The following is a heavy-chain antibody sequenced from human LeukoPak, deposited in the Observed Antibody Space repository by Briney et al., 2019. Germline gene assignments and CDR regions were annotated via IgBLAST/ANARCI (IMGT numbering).Heavy chain of an antibody. V-gene: IGHV3-21*04. CDR3: ARGMKSVATIGVLNWFDP. CDR1: GFTFSSYS. Sequence: GGSLRLSCAASGFTFSSYSMNWVRQAPGKGLEWVSSISSSSSYIYYADSVKGRFTISRDNAKNSLYLQMNSLRAEDTAVYYCARGMKSVATIGVLNWFDPWGQGTLVTVSS. CDR2: ISSSSSYI. D-gene: IGHD5-12*01. J-gene: IGHJ5*02.